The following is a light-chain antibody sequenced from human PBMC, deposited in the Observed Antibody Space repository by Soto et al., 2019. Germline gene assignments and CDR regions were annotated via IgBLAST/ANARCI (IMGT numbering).Light chain of an antibody. CDR1: QSVNTW. CDR2: DAS. CDR3: QEYKTYS. Sequence: IQMTQSPSTLSASVGDRVTVTCRASQSVNTWLAWYQQKPGKAPQLLIYDASSLDGGVPSRFSGAQSGTEFNLTISSLQSEDFGTYYCQEYKTYSFGGGTKVDIK. J-gene: IGKJ4*01. V-gene: IGKV1-5*01.